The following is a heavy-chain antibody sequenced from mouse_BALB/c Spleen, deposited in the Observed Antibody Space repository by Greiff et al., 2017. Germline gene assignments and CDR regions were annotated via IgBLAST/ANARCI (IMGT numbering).Heavy chain of an antibody. CDR1: GYTFTDYA. Sequence: VQRVESGAELVRPGVSVKISCKGSGYTFTDYAMHWVKQSHAKSLEWIGVISTYYGDASYNQKFKGKATMTVDKSSSTAYMELARLTSEDSAIYYCARREITTYAMDYWGQGTSVTVSS. J-gene: IGHJ4*01. D-gene: IGHD2-4*01. V-gene: IGHV1S137*01. CDR2: ISTYYGDA. CDR3: ARREITTYAMDY.